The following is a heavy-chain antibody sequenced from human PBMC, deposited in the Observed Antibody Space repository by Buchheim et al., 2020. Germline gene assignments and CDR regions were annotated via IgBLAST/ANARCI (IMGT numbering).Heavy chain of an antibody. D-gene: IGHD3-10*02. CDR1: GFTFSSYG. Sequence: QVQLVESGGGVVQPGRSLRLSCAASGFTFSSYGMHWVRQAPGKGLEWVAVISYDGSNKYYADSVKGRFTISRDNSKNTLYLQMNSLRAEDTAVYYCAKAPRMFGELLLHAIDYWGQGTL. V-gene: IGHV3-30*18. CDR3: AKAPRMFGELLLHAIDY. CDR2: ISYDGSNK. J-gene: IGHJ4*02.